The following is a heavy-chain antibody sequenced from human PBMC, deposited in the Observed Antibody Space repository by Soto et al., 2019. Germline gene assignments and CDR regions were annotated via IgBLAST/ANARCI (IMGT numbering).Heavy chain of an antibody. D-gene: IGHD2-21*01. CDR3: AKGGPVIWGGGG. CDR1: GFTFSSYA. J-gene: IGHJ1*01. CDR2: ISGSGSST. V-gene: IGHV3-23*01. Sequence: GGSLRLSCAASGFTFSSYAMSWVRQAPGKGLEWVSTISGSGSSTYYADSVKGRFTISRDNSKNTLYLQMNSLRAEDTAVYYCAKGGPVIWGGGGWGQGTLVTVSS.